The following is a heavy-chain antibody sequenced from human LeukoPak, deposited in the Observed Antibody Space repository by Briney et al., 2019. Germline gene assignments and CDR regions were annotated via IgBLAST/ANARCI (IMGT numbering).Heavy chain of an antibody. CDR1: GGSISSYY. CDR2: ISYSGTT. Sequence: SETLSLTCTVSGGSISSYYWTWIRQPPGKGLEWIAYISYSGTTNYNPSLKSRVTISLDTSKNQFSLEVNSVTAADTAVYYCARSMTVDRAAPLGYWGQGTLVTVSS. CDR3: ARSMTVDRAAPLGY. J-gene: IGHJ4*01. V-gene: IGHV4-59*08. D-gene: IGHD3-10*01.